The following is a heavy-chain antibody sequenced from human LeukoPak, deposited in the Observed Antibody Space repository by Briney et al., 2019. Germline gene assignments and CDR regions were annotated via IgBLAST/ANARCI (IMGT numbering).Heavy chain of an antibody. D-gene: IGHD2-15*01. CDR1: GGSFSGYY. Sequence: SETLFLTCAVYGGSFSGYYWSWIRQPPGKGLEWIGEINHSGSTNYNPSLKSRVTISVDTSKNQFSLKLSSVTAADTAVYYCARVGLYCSGGSCYLGFDYWGQGTLVTVSS. CDR3: ARVGLYCSGGSCYLGFDY. J-gene: IGHJ4*02. V-gene: IGHV4-34*01. CDR2: INHSGST.